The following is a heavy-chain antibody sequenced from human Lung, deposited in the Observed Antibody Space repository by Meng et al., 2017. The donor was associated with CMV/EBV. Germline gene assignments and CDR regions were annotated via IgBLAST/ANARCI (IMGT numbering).Heavy chain of an antibody. CDR2: IKRDGSEK. V-gene: IGHV3-7*01. CDR3: ARDAPYCSSTSCYYSYGLDV. Sequence: GESLKISCAASGFTFNNYWMTWVRQAPGKGLEWVANIKRDGSEKYYVDSVKGRFTVSRDNAKNSLYLQMNSLRAEDTAVYYCARDAPYCSSTSCYYSYGLDVWGQGTTVTVSS. D-gene: IGHD2-2*01. J-gene: IGHJ6*02. CDR1: GFTFNNYW.